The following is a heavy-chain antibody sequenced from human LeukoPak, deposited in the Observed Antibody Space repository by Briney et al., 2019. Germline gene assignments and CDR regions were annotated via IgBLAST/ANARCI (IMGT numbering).Heavy chain of an antibody. CDR3: ASIRMVRGVIFWFDP. V-gene: IGHV1-18*01. J-gene: IGHJ5*02. Sequence: ASVKVSCKASGYTFTSYAISWVRQAPGQGLEWMGWISTHNGNTWYVQKFQGRVTMTIDTSTTTAYMELRSLGSDDTAVYYCASIRMVRGVIFWFDPWGQGTLVTVSS. CDR1: GYTFTSYA. D-gene: IGHD3-10*01. CDR2: ISTHNGNT.